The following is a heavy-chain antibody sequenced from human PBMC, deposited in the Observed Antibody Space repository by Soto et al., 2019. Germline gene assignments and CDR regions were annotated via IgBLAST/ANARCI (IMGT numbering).Heavy chain of an antibody. CDR1: GFILSDCA. CDR3: ARDLSWVSHWYYYMDV. V-gene: IGHV3-48*01. CDR2: ISISSSVI. Sequence: EVQLVESGGGSVQPGGSLRLSCATSGFILSDCAMNWVRQAPGKGLEWVSYISISSSVIDYAAYVKGRFTVSRDTARNSLYLQMNSLRAEDTSVYYCARDLSWVSHWYYYMDVCGKGTTVIVSS. D-gene: IGHD1-1*01. J-gene: IGHJ6*03.